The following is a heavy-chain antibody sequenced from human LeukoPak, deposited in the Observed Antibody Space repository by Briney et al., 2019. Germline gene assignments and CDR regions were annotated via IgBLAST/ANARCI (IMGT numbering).Heavy chain of an antibody. CDR1: GGTFSSYA. D-gene: IGHD3-22*01. J-gene: IGHJ3*02. CDR3: ASLGPHYYDSITRAFDI. V-gene: IGHV1-69*10. CDR2: IIPILGIA. Sequence: ASVKVSCKASGGTFSSYAISWVRQAPGQGLEWMGGIIPILGIANYAQKFQGRVTITADKSTSTAYMELSSLRSEDTAVYYCASLGPHYYDSITRAFDIWGQGTMVTVSS.